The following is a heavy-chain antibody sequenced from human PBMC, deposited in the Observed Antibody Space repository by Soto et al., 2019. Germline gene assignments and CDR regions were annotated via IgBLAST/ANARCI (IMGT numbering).Heavy chain of an antibody. V-gene: IGHV4-39*07. Sequence: SETLSLTCTVSGGSISSSTYYWGWMRQPPGKGLEWIASFFIGGNTYYNPSLKSRVTISVDTSTNEVSLSLTSVTAADAAVYFCARFSPPRKSYDSNPGWFDPWGQGIMVTVSS. CDR1: GGSISSSTYY. CDR3: ARFSPPRKSYDSNPGWFDP. CDR2: FFIGGNT. D-gene: IGHD3-22*01. J-gene: IGHJ5*02.